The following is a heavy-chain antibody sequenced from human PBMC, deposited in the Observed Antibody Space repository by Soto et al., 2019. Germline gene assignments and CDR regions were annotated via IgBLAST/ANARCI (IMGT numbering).Heavy chain of an antibody. Sequence: EVQLLESGGGLVQPGGSLRLSCAASGFTFSSYAMSWVRQAPGKGLEWVSAISGSGGSTYYADSVKGRFTISRDNSKNTLYLQMNSQRAEDTAVYYCAKGYGSTPYYFDYWGQGTLVTVSS. V-gene: IGHV3-23*01. CDR3: AKGYGSTPYYFDY. D-gene: IGHD3-10*01. J-gene: IGHJ4*02. CDR1: GFTFSSYA. CDR2: ISGSGGST.